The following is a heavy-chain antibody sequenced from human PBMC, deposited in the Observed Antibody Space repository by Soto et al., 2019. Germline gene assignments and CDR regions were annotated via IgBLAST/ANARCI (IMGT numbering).Heavy chain of an antibody. CDR3: AAGGDSSTYYDY. J-gene: IGHJ4*02. CDR1: VGTFSSYA. V-gene: IGHV1-69*13. Sequence: SVNVSCQASVGTFSSYAISWVRQPPGQGLEWMGGIIPIFGTANYAQKFQGRVTITADESTSTAYMELSSMRSEDTAVYYCAAGGDSSTYYDYWGQGTLVTVSS. CDR2: IIPIFGTA. D-gene: IGHD4-4*01.